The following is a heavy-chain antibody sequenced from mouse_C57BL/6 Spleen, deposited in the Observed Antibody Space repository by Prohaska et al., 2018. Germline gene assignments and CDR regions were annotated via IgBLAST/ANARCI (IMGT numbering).Heavy chain of an antibody. D-gene: IGHD1-1*01. V-gene: IGHV11-2*01. CDR1: GFTFSGFW. CDR3: MRYGSSYWYFDV. CDR2: INSDGSAI. Sequence: EVQLLETGGGLVQPGGSRGLSCEGSGFTFSGFWMSWVRQTPGNTLEWIGYINSDGSAINYAPSIKDRFTIFRDNDKSTLYLQMSNVRSEDTATYFCMRYGSSYWYFDVWGTGTTVTVSS. J-gene: IGHJ1*03.